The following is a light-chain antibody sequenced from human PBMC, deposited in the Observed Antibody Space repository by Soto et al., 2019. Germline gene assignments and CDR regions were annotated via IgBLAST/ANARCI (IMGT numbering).Light chain of an antibody. CDR1: SSDVGGYNY. Sequence: QSALTQPASVSGSPGQSITISCTGTSSDVGGYNYVSWYQQHPGEAPKLMIYEVSNRPSGVSNRFSGSKSGNTASLTISGLQAEDEADYYCSSYTTSSLGVFGGGTKVTVL. V-gene: IGLV2-14*01. CDR2: EVS. J-gene: IGLJ2*01. CDR3: SSYTTSSLGV.